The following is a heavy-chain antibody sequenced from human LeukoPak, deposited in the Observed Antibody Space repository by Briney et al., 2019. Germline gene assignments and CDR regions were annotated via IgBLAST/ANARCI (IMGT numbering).Heavy chain of an antibody. CDR3: AREARYGDRTFDY. CDR2: INHSGST. V-gene: IGHV4-34*01. Sequence: SETLSLTCAVYGGSFSGYYWSWIRQPPGKGLEWIGEINHSGSTNYNPSLKSRVTISVDTSKNQFSLKLSSVTAADTAVYYCAREARYGDRTFDYWCQGTLVTVSS. CDR1: GGSFSGYY. J-gene: IGHJ4*02. D-gene: IGHD4-17*01.